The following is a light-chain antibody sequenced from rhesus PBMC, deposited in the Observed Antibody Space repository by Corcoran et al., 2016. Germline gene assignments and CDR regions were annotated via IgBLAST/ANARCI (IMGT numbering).Light chain of an antibody. Sequence: DIQMTQSPSSLSASVGDRVTITCQASQGISNSLAWYQKKAGKAPKLLNFAAATLQNGVPSRFSGSGSGTVFTLTISNLQPEDFATYFCQQHNSNPRTFGQGTKVEVK. CDR1: QGISNS. J-gene: IGKJ1*01. CDR3: QQHNSNPRT. CDR2: AAA. V-gene: IGKV1-33*02.